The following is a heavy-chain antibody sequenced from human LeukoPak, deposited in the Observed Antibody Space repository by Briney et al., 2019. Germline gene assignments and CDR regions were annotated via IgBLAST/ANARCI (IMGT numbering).Heavy chain of an antibody. CDR3: AELGITMIGGV. V-gene: IGHV3-48*04. Sequence: GGSLRLSCVASGFTFSNYWMTWVRQAPGKGLEWVSYISSSGSTIYYADSVKGRFTISRDNAKNSLYLQMNSLRAEDTAVYYCAELGITMIGGVWGKGTTVTISS. J-gene: IGHJ6*04. D-gene: IGHD3-10*02. CDR2: ISSSGSTI. CDR1: GFTFSNYW.